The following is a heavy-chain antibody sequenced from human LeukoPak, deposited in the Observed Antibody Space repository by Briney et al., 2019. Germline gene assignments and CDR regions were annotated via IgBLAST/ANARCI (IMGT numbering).Heavy chain of an antibody. D-gene: IGHD3-10*01. CDR3: ARDGPYYYGSGSPFDY. CDR1: GGTFSSYA. CDR2: IIPIFGTA. Sequence: SVKVSCKASGGTFSSYAISWVRQAPGQGLEWMGGIIPIFGTANYAQKFQGRVTITADESTSTAYMELSSLRSEDTAVYYCARDGPYYYGSGSPFDYWGQGTLVTVSS. V-gene: IGHV1-69*01. J-gene: IGHJ4*02.